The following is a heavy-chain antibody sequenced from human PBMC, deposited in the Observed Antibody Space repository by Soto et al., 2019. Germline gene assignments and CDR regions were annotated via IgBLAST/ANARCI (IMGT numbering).Heavy chain of an antibody. CDR1: GFTFSDSW. V-gene: IGHV3-7*01. CDR2: TVPDGSER. J-gene: IGHJ5*01. CDR3: ARDRGFSCFDL. Sequence: EVQLVESGGGLVQPGGSLRLSCAASGFTFSDSWMNWVRQAPGKGLEWVASTVPDGSERYYVDSVKGRFTIPRDNPKTSLYLQMNSLRVDDTAIYYCARDRGFSCFDLWGQGTRVAVSS.